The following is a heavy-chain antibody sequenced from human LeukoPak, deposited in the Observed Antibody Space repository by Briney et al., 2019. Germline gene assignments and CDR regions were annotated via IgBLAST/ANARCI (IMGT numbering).Heavy chain of an antibody. CDR2: VYTSGST. D-gene: IGHD3-22*01. CDR3: AREHRDYITSGYRLDS. V-gene: IGHV4-4*07. Sequence: SETLSLTCTVSGDSISSYFWGWLRQPAGKGLEWIGRVYTSGSTDYNPSLTSRVTMSLDTSRNQFSLKLISVTAADTAVYYCAREHRDYITSGYRLDSWGQGNLVTVSS. J-gene: IGHJ4*02. CDR1: GDSISSYF.